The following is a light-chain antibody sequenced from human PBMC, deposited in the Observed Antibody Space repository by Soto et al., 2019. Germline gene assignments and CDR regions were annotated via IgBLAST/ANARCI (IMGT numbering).Light chain of an antibody. CDR1: SSNTGKNY. J-gene: IGLJ2*01. CDR2: ETN. CDR3: GTWDTSLTVVL. V-gene: IGLV1-51*02. Sequence: QSVLTQPPSVSAASGQKVTISCSGSSSNTGKNYVSWYQQLPGTAPKLLIYETNKRPSGIPDRFSGSKSGTSATLGISGLQTGDEADYYCGTWDTSLTVVLFGGGTKLTVL.